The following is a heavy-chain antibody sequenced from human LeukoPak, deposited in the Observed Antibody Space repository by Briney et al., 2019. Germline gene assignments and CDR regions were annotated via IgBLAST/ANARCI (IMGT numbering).Heavy chain of an antibody. CDR1: GFTFSSYA. V-gene: IGHV3-64*01. D-gene: IGHD2-15*01. CDR3: ARAYGYCSGGSCPRENWFDP. Sequence: GGSLRLSCAASGFTFSSYAMHWVRQAPGKGLEHVSAISSNGGSTYYANSVKGRFTISRDNSKNTLYPQMGSLRAEDMAVYYCARAYGYCSGGSCPRENWFDPWGQGTLVTVSS. CDR2: ISSNGGST. J-gene: IGHJ5*02.